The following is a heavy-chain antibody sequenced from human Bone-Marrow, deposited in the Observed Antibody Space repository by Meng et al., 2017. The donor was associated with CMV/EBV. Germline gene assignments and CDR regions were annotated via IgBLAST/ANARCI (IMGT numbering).Heavy chain of an antibody. Sequence: VQLVWCGAGVKKRGASVKVSCKASGYTFTSYCISWVRQAPGQGLEWMGWISAYKGNTNYAQKLQGRVTMTTDTSTSTAYMELRSLRSDDTAVYYCARDRAGGGYFDYWGQGTLVTVSS. D-gene: IGHD3-10*01. V-gene: IGHV1-18*01. CDR1: GYTFTSYC. CDR3: ARDRAGGGYFDY. J-gene: IGHJ4*02. CDR2: ISAYKGNT.